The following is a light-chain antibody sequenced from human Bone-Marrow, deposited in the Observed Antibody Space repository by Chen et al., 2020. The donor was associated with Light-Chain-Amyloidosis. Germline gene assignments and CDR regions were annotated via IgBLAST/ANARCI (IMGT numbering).Light chain of an antibody. V-gene: IGKV1-39*01. CDR3: QQSYSMSSIT. CDR2: AAS. J-gene: IGKJ5*01. CDR1: LRISNY. Sequence: DIQITQSPFSLSASVGDRVTITCRESLRISNYLTWYQQKTGKAHKLLIHAASTLQSGVPLRFSGSGSGTDFILTISSVQPEDFAIYYCQQSYSMSSITFGQGTRLEIK.